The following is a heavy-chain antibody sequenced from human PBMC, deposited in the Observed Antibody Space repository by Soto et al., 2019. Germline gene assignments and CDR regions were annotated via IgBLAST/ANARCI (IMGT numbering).Heavy chain of an antibody. CDR2: IHHTGAT. D-gene: IGHD3-22*01. CDR1: GGSITIRNHY. Sequence: LSLTCTVAGGSITIRNHYWGWVRQPPGKGLEWVASIHHTGATYYNPSLRSRIKMSIDTSKNRFSLSLTSVTAADTATYLCSTYSYYYHNSGYHDSWGKGTLVTVSS. V-gene: IGHV4-39*01. CDR3: STYSYYYHNSGYHDS. J-gene: IGHJ4*02.